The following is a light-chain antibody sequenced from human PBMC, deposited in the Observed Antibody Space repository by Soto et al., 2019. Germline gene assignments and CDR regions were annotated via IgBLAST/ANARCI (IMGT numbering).Light chain of an antibody. V-gene: IGKV3-20*01. J-gene: IGKJ3*01. Sequence: EIVLTQSPGTLSLSPGERATLSCRASPSVSSSYLAWYQQKPGQAPRLLIYGASSRATGIPDRFSGSGSGTDFTLTISRLEPEDFAVYYCQQYGSSPTVTFGPGNKVDIK. CDR2: GAS. CDR3: QQYGSSPTVT. CDR1: PSVSSSY.